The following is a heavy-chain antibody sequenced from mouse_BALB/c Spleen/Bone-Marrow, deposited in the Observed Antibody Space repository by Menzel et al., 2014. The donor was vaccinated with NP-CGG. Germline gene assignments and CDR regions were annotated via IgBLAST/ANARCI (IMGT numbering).Heavy chain of an antibody. J-gene: IGHJ3*01. CDR2: ISSGGSYT. CDR1: GLTFSSYA. CDR3: ASGDVYFAY. Sequence: EVMLVESGGGLVKPGGSLKLSCAASGLTFSSYAMSWVRQSPDKRLEWVAEISSGGSYTYYPDTVTGRFTISRDNAKNTLYLEMSSLRSEDTAMYYCASGDVYFAYWGQGTLVTVSA. V-gene: IGHV5-9-4*01.